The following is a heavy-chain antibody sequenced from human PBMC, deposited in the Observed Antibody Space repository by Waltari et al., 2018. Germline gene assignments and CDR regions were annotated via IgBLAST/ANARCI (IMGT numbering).Heavy chain of an antibody. CDR1: GFTFSSYE. D-gene: IGHD6-13*01. V-gene: IGHV3-48*03. CDR3: AREGSSWGYYFDY. CDR2: ISSSGSTI. Sequence: EVQLVESGGGLVQPGGSLGPSCAASGFTFSSYEMNWVRKAPGKGVEWVSYISSSGSTIYYADSVKGRFTISRDNAKNSLYLQMNSLRAEDTAVYYCAREGSSWGYYFDYWGQGTLVTVSS. J-gene: IGHJ4*02.